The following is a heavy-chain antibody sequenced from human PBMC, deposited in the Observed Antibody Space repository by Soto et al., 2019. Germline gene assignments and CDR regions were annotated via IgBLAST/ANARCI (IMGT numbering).Heavy chain of an antibody. Sequence: GGSLRLSCAASGFTFSSYSMNWVRQAPGKGLEWVSYISSSSSTIYYADSVKGRFTISRDNAKNSLYLQMNSLRDEDTAVYYCARSYDYVWGSYRYDAFDIWGQGTMVTVSS. CDR1: GFTFSSYS. CDR3: ARSYDYVWGSYRYDAFDI. J-gene: IGHJ3*02. D-gene: IGHD3-16*02. V-gene: IGHV3-48*02. CDR2: ISSSSSTI.